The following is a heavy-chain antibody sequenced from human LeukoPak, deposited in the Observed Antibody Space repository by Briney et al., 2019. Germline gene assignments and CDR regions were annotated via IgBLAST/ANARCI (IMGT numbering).Heavy chain of an antibody. CDR3: ARSGNYDILTGYPSYYFDY. D-gene: IGHD3-9*01. V-gene: IGHV3-30*04. J-gene: IGHJ4*02. CDR1: GFTFSSYA. CDR2: ISYDGSNK. Sequence: GGSLRLSCAASGFTFSSYAMHWVRQAPGKGLEWVAVISYDGSNKYYADSVEGRFTISRDNSKNTLYLQMNSLRAEDTAVYYCARSGNYDILTGYPSYYFDYWGQGTLVTVSS.